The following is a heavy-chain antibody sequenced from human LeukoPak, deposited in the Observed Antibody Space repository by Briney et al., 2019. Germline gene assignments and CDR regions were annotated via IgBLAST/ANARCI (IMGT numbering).Heavy chain of an antibody. CDR2: ISSSSSYI. J-gene: IGHJ6*02. CDR3: ATLDGDYEIPWDYYYGMDV. V-gene: IGHV3-21*01. D-gene: IGHD4-17*01. CDR1: RFTFSTYG. Sequence: GGSLRLSCAASRFTFSTYGMHWVRQAPGKGLEWVSSISSSSSYIYYADSVKGRFTISRDNAKNSLYLQMNSLRAEDTAVYYRATLDGDYEIPWDYYYGMDVWGQGTTVTVSS.